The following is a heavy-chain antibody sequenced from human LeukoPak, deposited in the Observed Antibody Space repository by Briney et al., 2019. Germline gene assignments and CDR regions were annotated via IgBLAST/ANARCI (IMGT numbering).Heavy chain of an antibody. Sequence: PSETLSLTCTVSGGSISSSSYYWGWIRQPPGKGLEWIGSIYYSGSTYYNPSLKSRVTISVDTSKNQFSLKLSSVTAADTAVYYCARGSSLGFAFDIWGQGTMVTVSS. CDR3: ARGSSLGFAFDI. V-gene: IGHV4-39*01. CDR1: GGSISSSSYY. CDR2: IYYSGST. J-gene: IGHJ3*02.